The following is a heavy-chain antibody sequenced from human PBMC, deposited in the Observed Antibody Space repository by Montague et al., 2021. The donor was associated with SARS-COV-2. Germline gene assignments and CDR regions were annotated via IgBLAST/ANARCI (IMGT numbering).Heavy chain of an antibody. CDR1: GTSLSGYY. D-gene: IGHD2-2*02. CDR3: ARLGEGVVPAPILGVGPYYSYFYMDV. Sequence: SETLSLTCAVHGTSLSGYYWNWIRQPPGKGLEWIGEINHSGSANYNPSLKRRVTISVDTSKNQFSLKLNSVTAADTAVYYCARLGEGVVPAPILGVGPYYSYFYMDVWGKGATVTVSS. V-gene: IGHV4-34*01. J-gene: IGHJ6*03. CDR2: INHSGSA.